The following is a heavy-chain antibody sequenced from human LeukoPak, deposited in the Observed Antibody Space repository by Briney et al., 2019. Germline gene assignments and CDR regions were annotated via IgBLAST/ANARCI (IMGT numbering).Heavy chain of an antibody. CDR2: FDPEDGET. V-gene: IGHV1-24*01. Sequence: GASVKVSCKVSGYTLTELSMHWVRQAPGKGLEWMGGFDPEDGETIYAQKFQGRVTMTEDTSTDTAYMELRSLRSDDTAVYYCARRGKLGSIMITFGGVIADDYFDYWGQGTLVTVSS. CDR3: ARRGKLGSIMITFGGVIADDYFDY. J-gene: IGHJ4*02. CDR1: GYTLTELS. D-gene: IGHD3-16*02.